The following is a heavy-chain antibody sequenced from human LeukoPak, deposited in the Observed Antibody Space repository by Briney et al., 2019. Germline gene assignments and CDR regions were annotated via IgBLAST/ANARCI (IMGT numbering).Heavy chain of an antibody. Sequence: ASVKVSCKASGYTFTSYGISWVRQAPGQGLEWMGWISAYNGNTNYAQKFQGRVTMTTDTSTSTAYMELRSLRSDDTAVYYCAREWTGYYVFDYWSQGTLVTVSP. CDR3: AREWTGYYVFDY. CDR1: GYTFTSYG. D-gene: IGHD3/OR15-3a*01. CDR2: ISAYNGNT. V-gene: IGHV1-18*04. J-gene: IGHJ4*02.